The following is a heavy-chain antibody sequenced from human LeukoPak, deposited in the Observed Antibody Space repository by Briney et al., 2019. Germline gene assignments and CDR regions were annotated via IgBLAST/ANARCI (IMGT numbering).Heavy chain of an antibody. Sequence: SETLSLTCAVSGGSISNITNSNWWSWVRQPPGKGLEWIGEIYHSGNTFYNPSLKSRVTISIDTSKKQFSLKLTSVTAADTAVYYCARDQRSLFDVWGQGSLVTVSS. D-gene: IGHD1-26*01. CDR2: IYHSGNT. CDR1: GGSISNITNSNW. V-gene: IGHV4-4*02. CDR3: ARDQRSLFDV. J-gene: IGHJ4*02.